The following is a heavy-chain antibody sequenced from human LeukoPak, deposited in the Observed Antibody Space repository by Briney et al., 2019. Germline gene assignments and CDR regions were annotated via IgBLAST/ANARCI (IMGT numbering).Heavy chain of an antibody. CDR2: IYYSGST. CDR3: ATGPRQYYDSSGYYLPYFDY. V-gene: IGHV4-31*03. CDR1: GGSISSGGYY. Sequence: KTSETLSLTCTVSGGSISSGGYYWSWIGQHPGKGLEWIGYIYYSGSTYYNPSLKSRVTISVDTSKNQFSLKLSSVTAADTAVYYCATGPRQYYDSSGYYLPYFDYWGQGTLVTVSS. J-gene: IGHJ4*02. D-gene: IGHD3-22*01.